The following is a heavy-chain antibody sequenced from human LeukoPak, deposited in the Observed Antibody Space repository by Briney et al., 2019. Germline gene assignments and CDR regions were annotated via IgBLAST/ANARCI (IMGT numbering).Heavy chain of an antibody. D-gene: IGHD4-17*01. CDR3: ARDDYGDYAADY. CDR2: ISSSGSTI. J-gene: IGHJ4*02. Sequence: PGGSLRLSCAASGFTFSSYEMNWVRQAPGKGLEWVSYISSSGSTIYYADSVKGRFTISRDNAKNSLYLQMNSLRAEDTAVYYCARDDYGDYAADYWAREPWSPSPQ. CDR1: GFTFSSYE. V-gene: IGHV3-48*03.